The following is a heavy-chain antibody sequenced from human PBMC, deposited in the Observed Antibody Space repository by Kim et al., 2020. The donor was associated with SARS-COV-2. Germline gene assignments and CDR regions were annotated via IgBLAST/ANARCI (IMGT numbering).Heavy chain of an antibody. CDR2: TT. CDR3: ARRIIAAADP. J-gene: IGHJ5*02. V-gene: IGHV4-34*01. D-gene: IGHD6-13*01. Sequence: TTNYSPSPKSRVPISVDTSKNQFSLKLSSVTAADTAVYYCARRIIAAADPWGQGTLVTVSS.